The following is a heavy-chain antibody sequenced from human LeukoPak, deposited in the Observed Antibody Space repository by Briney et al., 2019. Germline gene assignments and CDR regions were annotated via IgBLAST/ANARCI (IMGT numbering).Heavy chain of an antibody. V-gene: IGHV3-21*01. CDR2: ISSNSSYI. D-gene: IGHD3-10*01. Sequence: AGGSLRLSCAASGFTFSSYNMSWVRQAPGKGLEWVSFISSNSSYIYYADSVKGRFTISRDNAKNSLYLQMNNLRAEDTAVYYCARDKYGSGSYSWSKRLDSWGQGTLVTVSS. J-gene: IGHJ4*02. CDR1: GFTFSSYN. CDR3: ARDKYGSGSYSWSKRLDS.